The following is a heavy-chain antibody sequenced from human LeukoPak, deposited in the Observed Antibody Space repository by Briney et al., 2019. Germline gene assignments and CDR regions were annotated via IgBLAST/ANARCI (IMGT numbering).Heavy chain of an antibody. CDR1: GGAISSHY. D-gene: IGHD4-23*01. CDR3: ARGARHTVVTPYYFDY. Sequence: PSETLSLTCTVSGGAISSHYWSWIPQPPGKGLEWIGYIYYSGSTNNPSLKSRVTISLETSKNQFSLKLSSVTAADTAVYYCARGARHTVVTPYYFDYWGQGTLVTVSS. CDR2: IYYSGST. V-gene: IGHV4-59*11. J-gene: IGHJ4*02.